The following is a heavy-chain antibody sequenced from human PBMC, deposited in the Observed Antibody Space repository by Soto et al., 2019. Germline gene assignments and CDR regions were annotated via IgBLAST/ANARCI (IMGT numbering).Heavy chain of an antibody. CDR2: INAGDGNT. J-gene: IGHJ6*02. CDR1: GYTFVSFT. D-gene: IGHD5-12*01. Sequence: QVQVVQSGAEVMKPGASVKVSCKSSGYTFVSFTMHWVRQAPGQRLEWMGWINAGDGNTKYSQKFQGRVTFTRDTSGSTTYMELTSLRSEDTAVYYCVRALRGYGREYFYGMDVWGQGTTVIVSS. CDR3: VRALRGYGREYFYGMDV. V-gene: IGHV1-3*01.